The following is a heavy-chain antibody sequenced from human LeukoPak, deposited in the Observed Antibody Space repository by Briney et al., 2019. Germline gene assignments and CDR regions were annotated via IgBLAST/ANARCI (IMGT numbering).Heavy chain of an antibody. CDR2: INHSGST. CDR3: ARVKVENYDFWSGYMYYFDY. Sequence: PSETLSLTCAVYGGSFSGYYWSWIRQPPGKGLEWIGEINHSGSTNYNPSLKSRVTISVDTSKNQFSLKLSSVTAADTAVYYCARVKVENYDFWSGYMYYFDYWGQGTLVTVSS. CDR1: GGSFSGYY. D-gene: IGHD3-3*01. J-gene: IGHJ4*02. V-gene: IGHV4-34*01.